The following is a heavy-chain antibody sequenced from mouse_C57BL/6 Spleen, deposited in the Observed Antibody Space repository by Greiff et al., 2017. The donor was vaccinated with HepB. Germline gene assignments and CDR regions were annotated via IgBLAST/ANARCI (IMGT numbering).Heavy chain of an antibody. CDR2: IDPEDGDT. CDR1: GFNIKDYY. CDR3: TDYYSNGFAY. V-gene: IGHV14-1*01. Sequence: VQLQQSGAELVRPGASVKLSCTASGFNIKDYYMHWVKQRPEQGLEWIGRIDPEDGDTEYAPKFQGKATMTADTSSNTAYLQRSSLTSEDTAVYYCTDYYSNGFAYWGQGTLVTVSA. D-gene: IGHD2-5*01. J-gene: IGHJ3*01.